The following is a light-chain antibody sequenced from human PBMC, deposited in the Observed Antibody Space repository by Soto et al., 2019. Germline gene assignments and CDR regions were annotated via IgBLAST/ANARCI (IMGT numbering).Light chain of an antibody. CDR1: QSVSNSY. CDR3: QQYGSSRT. J-gene: IGKJ1*01. V-gene: IGKV3-20*01. Sequence: EIVLTQSPGTLSLSSGERATLSCRASQSVSNSYLAWYQHKPGQAPRLLIYGASSRAAGIPDRFSGSGSGTDFTLTISRLEPEDFAVYYCQQYGSSRTFGQGTKVEIK. CDR2: GAS.